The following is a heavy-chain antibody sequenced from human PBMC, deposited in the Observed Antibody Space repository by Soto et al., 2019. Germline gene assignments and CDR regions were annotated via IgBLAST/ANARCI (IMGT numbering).Heavy chain of an antibody. CDR1: GFTLSSYA. J-gene: IGHJ4*02. CDR2: FSGTGGYT. V-gene: IGHV3-23*01. CDR3: ARVAY. Sequence: PGGSLRLSCAASGFTLSSYAMSWVRQAPGKGLEWVSTFSGTGGYTYYADSVKGRFTISRDDSKNTLFLQMNTLRPEDTAMYYCARVAYWGPGTQVTV.